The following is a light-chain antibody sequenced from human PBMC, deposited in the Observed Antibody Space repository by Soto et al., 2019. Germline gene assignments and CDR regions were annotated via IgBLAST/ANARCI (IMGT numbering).Light chain of an antibody. CDR2: GAS. CDR3: QQYDSLPST. Sequence: EIQMTQSPSSLSASLGDRVTITCQASQDINDYSNWYQQKPGKAPRLLIYGASFLEVGVPSRFSGSGSGTHFTLTISSLQPEDVATYYCQQYDSLPSTFGQGTRLEIK. V-gene: IGKV1-33*01. J-gene: IGKJ2*01. CDR1: QDINDY.